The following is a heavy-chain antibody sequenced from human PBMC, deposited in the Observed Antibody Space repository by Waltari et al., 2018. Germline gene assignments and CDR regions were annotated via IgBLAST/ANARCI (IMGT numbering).Heavy chain of an antibody. Sequence: EVQLVESGGGLVQPGGSLRRSCAVSGFSFGSYWIPWFRQAPGTGLGWVATIKQDGSGKFYVDSVKVLFSISRDNAKNSLYLQMNSLRAEDTAIFYCARMGAGRAPDYWGQGTLVTVSS. CDR3: ARMGAGRAPDY. D-gene: IGHD3-16*01. J-gene: IGHJ4*02. V-gene: IGHV3-7*03. CDR1: GFSFGSYW. CDR2: IKQDGSGK.